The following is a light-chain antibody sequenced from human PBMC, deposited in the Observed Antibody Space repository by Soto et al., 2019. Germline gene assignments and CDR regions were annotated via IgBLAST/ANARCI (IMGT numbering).Light chain of an antibody. J-gene: IGKJ2*01. V-gene: IGKV3-20*01. CDR3: QQYETSPPLYT. Sequence: EVVLTQSPGTLSLSPGERATLSCRASQTVDSTYLAWYQQKPGQAPRLLIYRASSRAAGVPDRFSGSGSGTDFTLTISKLDPEDFAVYYCQQYETSPPLYTFGQGTKLEIK. CDR1: QTVDSTY. CDR2: RAS.